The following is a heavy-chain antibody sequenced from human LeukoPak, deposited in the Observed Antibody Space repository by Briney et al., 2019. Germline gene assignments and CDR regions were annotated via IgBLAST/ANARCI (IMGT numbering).Heavy chain of an antibody. V-gene: IGHV1-2*02. CDR1: GYTFTGYY. CDR2: INPNSGGT. CDR3: ARVPYYDSSGYPYYFDY. J-gene: IGHJ4*02. D-gene: IGHD3-22*01. Sequence: GASVKVSCKASGYTFTGYYMHWVRQAPGQGLEWMGWINPNSGGTSYAQKFQGRVTMTRDTSISTAYMELSRLRSDDTAVYYCARVPYYDSSGYPYYFDYWGQGTLVTVSS.